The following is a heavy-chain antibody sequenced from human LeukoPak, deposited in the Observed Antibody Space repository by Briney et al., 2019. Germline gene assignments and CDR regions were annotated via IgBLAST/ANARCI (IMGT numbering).Heavy chain of an antibody. D-gene: IGHD6-13*01. J-gene: IGHJ4*02. Sequence: GGSLRLSCAASGLTFSSHWMHWVRQAPGKGLVWVSRITNDGSSTTYAGSVKGRFTISRDNAKNMLYLQMNSLRAEDTAVYYCARGRRYSSSWYQDYWGQGTLVTVSS. CDR1: GLTFSSHW. CDR3: ARGRRYSSSWYQDY. V-gene: IGHV3-74*01. CDR2: ITNDGSST.